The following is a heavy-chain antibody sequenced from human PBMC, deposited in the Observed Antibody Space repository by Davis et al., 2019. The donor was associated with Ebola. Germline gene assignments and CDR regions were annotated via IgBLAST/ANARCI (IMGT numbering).Heavy chain of an antibody. CDR1: GFTFSSYS. Sequence: GESLKISCAASGFTFSSYSMNWVRQAPGKGLEWVSYISSSSSTIYYADSVKGRFTISRDNAKNSLYLQMNSLRDEDTAVYYCATQPPTDYGDYYFDYWGQGTLVTVSS. J-gene: IGHJ4*02. CDR2: ISSSSSTI. D-gene: IGHD4-17*01. CDR3: ATQPPTDYGDYYFDY. V-gene: IGHV3-48*02.